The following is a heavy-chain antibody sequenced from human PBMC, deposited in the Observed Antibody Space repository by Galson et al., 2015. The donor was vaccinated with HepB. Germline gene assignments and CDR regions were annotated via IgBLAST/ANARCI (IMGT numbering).Heavy chain of an antibody. D-gene: IGHD3-22*01. CDR1: GFTFSRHW. CDR2: IKQDGNEQ. V-gene: IGHV3-7*01. CDR3: ARENYYDGSGSDAFDM. Sequence: SLRLSCAASGFTFSRHWMTWVRQAPGKGLEWVADIKQDGNEQHYVDSVEGRFTISRDNARNSLFLQMDSLRAEETAVYYCARENYYDGSGSDAFDMWGQGTMVTVSA. J-gene: IGHJ3*02.